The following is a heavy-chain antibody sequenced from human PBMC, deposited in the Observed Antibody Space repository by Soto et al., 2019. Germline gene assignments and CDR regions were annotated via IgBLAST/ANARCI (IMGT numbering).Heavy chain of an antibody. CDR1: GFSFSSDW. V-gene: IGHV3-7*01. J-gene: IGHJ4*02. CDR3: ARAAR. Sequence: PGGSLRLSCAASGFSFSSDWMSWVRQAPGKGLEWVACIDGDGSKKDYVDSVKGRFSISRDNAKNSLYLQMNSLRAEDTAVYYCARAARWGQGTLVTVSS. CDR2: IDGDGSKK.